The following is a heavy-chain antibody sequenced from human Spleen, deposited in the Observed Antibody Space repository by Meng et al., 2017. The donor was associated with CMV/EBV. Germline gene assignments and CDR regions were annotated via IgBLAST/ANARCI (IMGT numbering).Heavy chain of an antibody. CDR3: ARDRGSSHFYYGLDV. V-gene: IGHV4-30-4*08. CDR1: VGSISSGDYY. J-gene: IGHJ6*02. D-gene: IGHD2-15*01. CDR2: IYYNGNS. Sequence: SETLSLTCIVSVGSISSGDYYWSWTRQSPGKGLEWLGYIYYNGNSYYNPSLKSRVTISVDTSRNQFSLKLSSVTAADTAVYYCARDRGSSHFYYGLDVWGQGTTVTVSS.